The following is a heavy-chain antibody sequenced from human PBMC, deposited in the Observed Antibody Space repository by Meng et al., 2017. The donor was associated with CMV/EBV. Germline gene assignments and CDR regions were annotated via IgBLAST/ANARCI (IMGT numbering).Heavy chain of an antibody. CDR2: ISWDGGST. J-gene: IGHJ4*02. CDR3: AKDLSPYGGYFDY. D-gene: IGHD4/OR15-4a*01. Sequence: GGSLRLSCAASGFTFDDYAVHWVRQAPGKGLEWVSLISWDGGSTYYADSVKGRFTISRDNSKNSLYLQMNSLRAEDTALYYCAKDLSPYGGYFDYWGQGTLVTVSS. V-gene: IGHV3-43D*03. CDR1: GFTFDDYA.